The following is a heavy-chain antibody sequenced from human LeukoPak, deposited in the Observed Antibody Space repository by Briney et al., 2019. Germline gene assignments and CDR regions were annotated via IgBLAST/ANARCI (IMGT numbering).Heavy chain of an antibody. J-gene: IGHJ4*02. V-gene: IGHV4-34*01. CDR2: INHSGST. Sequence: PSETLSLTCAVYGGSFSGYYWSWIRQPPGKGLEWIGGINHSGSTNYNPSLKSRVTISVDTSKNQFSLKLSSVTAADTAVYYCARSAYDFWSGPIHYFDYWGQGTLVIVSS. D-gene: IGHD3-3*01. CDR3: ARSAYDFWSGPIHYFDY. CDR1: GGSFSGYY.